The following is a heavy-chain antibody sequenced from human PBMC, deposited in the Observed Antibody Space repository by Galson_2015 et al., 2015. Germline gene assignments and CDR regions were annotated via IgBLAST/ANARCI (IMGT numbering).Heavy chain of an antibody. J-gene: IGHJ6*02. V-gene: IGHV5-51*01. CDR3: ARHDPYCSSTSCYKGYYGMDV. D-gene: IGHD2-2*02. CDR2: IYPGDSDT. CDR1: GYSFTSYW. Sequence: QSGAEVKKPGESLKISCKGSGYSFTSYWIGWVRQMPGKGLEWMGIIYPGDSDTRYSPSFQGQVTISADKSISTAYLQWSSLKASDTAMYYCARHDPYCSSTSCYKGYYGMDVWGQGTTVTVSS.